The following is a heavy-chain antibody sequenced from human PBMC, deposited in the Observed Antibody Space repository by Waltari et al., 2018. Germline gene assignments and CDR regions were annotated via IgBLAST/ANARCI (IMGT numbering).Heavy chain of an antibody. V-gene: IGHV1-18*01. CDR3: ARDESSLLAP. CDR2: ISAYPGET. CDR1: GYPFISYG. J-gene: IGHJ5*02. Sequence: QVQLVQSGGAVKKPGASVKVSCKSSGYPFISYGVSWVRQAPGQRLEWMEWISAYPGETKYPPKLLGRVTVTTDTSMGTAYMELRSLRSDDTAVYYCARDESSLLAPWGQGTLVTVSS. D-gene: IGHD6-6*01.